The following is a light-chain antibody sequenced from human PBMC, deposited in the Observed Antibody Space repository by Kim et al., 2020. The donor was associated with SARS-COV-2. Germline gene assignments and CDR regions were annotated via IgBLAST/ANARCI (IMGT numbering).Light chain of an antibody. V-gene: IGLV3-1*01. CDR1: KLGDKY. J-gene: IGLJ1*01. CDR3: QAWDSSIFYV. Sequence: SYELTQPPSVSVSPGQTASITCSGDKLGDKYACWYQQKPGQSPVLVIYQDRKRPSGIPERFSGSNSGNTAILTISGTQAMDEADYYCQAWDSSIFYVFGTGTKVTVL. CDR2: QDR.